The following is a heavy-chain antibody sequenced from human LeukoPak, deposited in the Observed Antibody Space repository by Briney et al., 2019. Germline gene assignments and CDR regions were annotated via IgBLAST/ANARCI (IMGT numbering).Heavy chain of an antibody. CDR3: ARSARADTGAYYPVDY. V-gene: IGHV3-30-3*01. D-gene: IGHD3-22*01. Sequence: GSLRLSCAASGFTFSSYAMHWVRQAPGKGLEWVAVISYDGSNKYYADSVKGRFTISRDNAQNPLYLQMNSLGAEDTAVYYCARSARADTGAYYPVDYWGQGTLVTVSS. CDR2: ISYDGSNK. J-gene: IGHJ4*02. CDR1: GFTFSSYA.